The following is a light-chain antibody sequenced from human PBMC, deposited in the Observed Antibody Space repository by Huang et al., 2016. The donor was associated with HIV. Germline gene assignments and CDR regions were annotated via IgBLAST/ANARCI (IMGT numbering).Light chain of an antibody. CDR2: DAS. Sequence: AIQLTQSPSSLSASVGDRVTINCRASQGISSALAWYQQKPGKAPKLLIYDASSLESGVPSRFSGSGSGTDFTLTISSLQTEDFATYYCQQFNNYLTFGQGTRLEIK. J-gene: IGKJ5*01. CDR3: QQFNNYLT. V-gene: IGKV1D-13*01. CDR1: QGISSA.